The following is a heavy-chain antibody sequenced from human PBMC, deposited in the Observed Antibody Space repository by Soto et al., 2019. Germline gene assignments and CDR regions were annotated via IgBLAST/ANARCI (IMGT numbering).Heavy chain of an antibody. Sequence: PGGSLRLSCAASGITVNSNYMSWVRQAPGKGLEWVSVIYSDGSTYYADSVKGRFIISRDNSNNTLYFQMNSLRAEDTAVYYCATLTKYDILTGFYPCWGQGTLVTVSS. CDR2: IYSDGST. V-gene: IGHV3-66*01. CDR1: GITVNSNY. D-gene: IGHD3-9*01. J-gene: IGHJ4*02. CDR3: ATLTKYDILTGFYPC.